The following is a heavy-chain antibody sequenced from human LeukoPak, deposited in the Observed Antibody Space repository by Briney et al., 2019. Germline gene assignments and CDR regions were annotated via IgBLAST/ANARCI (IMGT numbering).Heavy chain of an antibody. J-gene: IGHJ4*02. D-gene: IGHD3-10*01. CDR2: IYSGGST. V-gene: IGHV3-66*01. Sequence: QAGGSLRLSCAASGFTVSSNYMSWVRQAPGEGLEWVSVIYSGGSTYYADSVKGRFTISRDNSKNTLYLQMNSLRAEDTAVYYCARAVLWFGELVWGQGTLVTVSS. CDR3: ARAVLWFGELV. CDR1: GFTVSSNY.